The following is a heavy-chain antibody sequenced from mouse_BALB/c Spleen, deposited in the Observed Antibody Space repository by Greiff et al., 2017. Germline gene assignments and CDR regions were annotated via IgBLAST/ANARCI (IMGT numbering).Heavy chain of an antibody. D-gene: IGHD1-1*02. CDR2: IWTGGGT. CDR1: GFSLTSYD. J-gene: IGHJ2*01. CDR3: VRDWNMGY. V-gene: IGHV2-9-2*01. Sequence: VKLVESGPGLVAPSQSLSITCTVSGFSLTSYDISWIRQPPGKGLEWLGVIWTGGGTNYNSAFMSRLSISKDNSKSQVFLKMNSLQTDDTAIYYCVRDWNMGYWGQGTTLTVSS.